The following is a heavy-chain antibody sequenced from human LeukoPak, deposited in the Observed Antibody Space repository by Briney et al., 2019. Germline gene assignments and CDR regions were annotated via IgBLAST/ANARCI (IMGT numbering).Heavy chain of an antibody. D-gene: IGHD3-22*01. CDR1: GGSISSYY. Sequence: SETLSLTCTVSGGSISSYYWSWIRQPPGKGLEWIGYIYYSGSTNYNPSLKSRVTISVDTSKNQLSLKLSSVTAADTAVYYCARASGGYYDSSGFQHWGQGTLVTVSS. V-gene: IGHV4-59*01. J-gene: IGHJ1*01. CDR3: ARASGGYYDSSGFQH. CDR2: IYYSGST.